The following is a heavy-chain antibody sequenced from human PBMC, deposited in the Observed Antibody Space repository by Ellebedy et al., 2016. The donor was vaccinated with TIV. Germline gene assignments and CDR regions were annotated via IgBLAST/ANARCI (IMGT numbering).Heavy chain of an antibody. Sequence: GESLKISCAASGFTFSSYSLNWVRQAPGKGLEWVSYISCSNSNIYYADSVKGRFTISRDNAKNSLFLEMTSLRGEDTAVYYCARRADYFYGMDVWGQGTTVTVSS. CDR2: ISCSNSNI. J-gene: IGHJ6*02. V-gene: IGHV3-48*04. CDR3: ARRADYFYGMDV. CDR1: GFTFSSYS.